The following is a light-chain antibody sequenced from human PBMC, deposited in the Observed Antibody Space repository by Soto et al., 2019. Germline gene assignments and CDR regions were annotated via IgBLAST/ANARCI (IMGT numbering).Light chain of an antibody. V-gene: IGKV3-11*01. CDR2: DAS. CDR1: QSVRGNY. Sequence: EIVLTQSPATLSLSPGERVTLSCGASQSVRGNYLAWYQQRPGLAPRLLIFDASTRATGVPDRFSGSGSGTDFTLTISSLEPEDFAVYFCQQRSSWPLTFGGGTKVDIK. CDR3: QQRSSWPLT. J-gene: IGKJ4*02.